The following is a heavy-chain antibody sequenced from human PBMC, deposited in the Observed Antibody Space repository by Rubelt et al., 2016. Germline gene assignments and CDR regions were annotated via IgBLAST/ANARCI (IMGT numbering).Heavy chain of an antibody. CDR1: GFTFSGSA. CDR3: AKLQLELLDYFDY. CDR2: IRSKANSYAT. D-gene: IGHD1-7*01. J-gene: IGHJ4*02. V-gene: IGHV3-73*01. Sequence: GGSLKLSCAASGFTFSGSAMHWVRQASGKGLEWVGRIRSKANSYATAYAASVKGRFTISRDDSKNTAYLQMNSLKTEDTAVYYCAKLQLELLDYFDYWGQGTLVTVSS.